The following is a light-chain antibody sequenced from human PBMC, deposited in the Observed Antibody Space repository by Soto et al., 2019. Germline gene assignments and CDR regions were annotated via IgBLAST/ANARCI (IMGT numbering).Light chain of an antibody. V-gene: IGKV3-20*01. CDR3: QQYGSSPLT. CDR1: QSVSSSY. Sequence: EIVLTQSPGTLSLSPGERATPSCRASQSVSSSYLAWYQQKPGQAPRLLIYGASSRATGIPDRFSGSGSGTDFTLTISSLEPEDFAVYYCQQYGSSPLTFGGGTKVDIK. J-gene: IGKJ4*01. CDR2: GAS.